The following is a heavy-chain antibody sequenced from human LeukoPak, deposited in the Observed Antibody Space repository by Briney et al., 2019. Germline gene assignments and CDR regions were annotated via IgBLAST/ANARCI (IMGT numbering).Heavy chain of an antibody. Sequence: GGSLRLSCAASGFTFSDYYMSWIRQAPGKGLEWVSYISSSGSTIYYADSVKGRFTISRDNAKNSLYLQMNSLRAEDTAAYYCARDLDFWSGGYNWFDPWGQGTLVTVSS. J-gene: IGHJ5*02. D-gene: IGHD3-3*01. CDR3: ARDLDFWSGGYNWFDP. CDR1: GFTFSDYY. V-gene: IGHV3-11*04. CDR2: ISSSGSTI.